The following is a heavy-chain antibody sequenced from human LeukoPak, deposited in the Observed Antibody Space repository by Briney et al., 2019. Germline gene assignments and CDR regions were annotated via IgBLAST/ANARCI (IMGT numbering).Heavy chain of an antibody. CDR2: ISSNGGST. V-gene: IGHV3-64*01. CDR1: GFTFSSYA. Sequence: GGSLRLSCAASGFTFSSYAMHWVRQAPGKGLDYVSAISSNGGSTYYANSVKGRFTISRDNSKNTLYLQMGSLRAEDMAVYYCARDQYYDFWSGLNWFDPWGQGTLVTVSS. CDR3: ARDQYYDFWSGLNWFDP. J-gene: IGHJ5*02. D-gene: IGHD3-3*01.